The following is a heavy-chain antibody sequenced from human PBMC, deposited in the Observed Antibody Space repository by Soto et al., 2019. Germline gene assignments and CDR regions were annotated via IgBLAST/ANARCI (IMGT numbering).Heavy chain of an antibody. V-gene: IGHV3-23*01. CDR3: AKDSLRRYCSSTSCYNWFDP. D-gene: IGHD2-2*01. CDR2: ISGSGGST. CDR1: GFTFSSYA. Sequence: GGSLRLSCAASGFTFSSYAMSWVRQAPGKGLEWVSAISGSGGSTYYADSVKGRFTISRDNSKNTLYLQMNSLRAEDTAVYYCAKDSLRRYCSSTSCYNWFDPWGQGTLVTVSS. J-gene: IGHJ5*02.